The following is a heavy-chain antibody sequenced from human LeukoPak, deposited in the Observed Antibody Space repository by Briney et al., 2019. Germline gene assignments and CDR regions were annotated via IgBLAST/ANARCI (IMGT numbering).Heavy chain of an antibody. J-gene: IGHJ4*02. CDR1: GFTFSNYW. CDR2: INSDGTST. Sequence: PGGSLRLSCAATGFTFSNYWMHWVRQVPGRGLVWVSRINSDGTSTSCADSVKGRFTISRDNAKNTLYLEMNSLRAEDMAVYYCASTFYGDSPPYWGQGTLVTVSS. D-gene: IGHD4-17*01. V-gene: IGHV3-74*01. CDR3: ASTFYGDSPPY.